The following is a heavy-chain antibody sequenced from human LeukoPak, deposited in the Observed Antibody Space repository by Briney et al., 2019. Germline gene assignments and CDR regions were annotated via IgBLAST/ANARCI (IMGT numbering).Heavy chain of an antibody. CDR2: ITSKTDGGKR. D-gene: IGHD4-17*01. V-gene: IGHV3-15*01. Sequence: PGGSLRLSCAASGFTFSNSWMSWGRKAPGKGLEWVGRITSKTDGGKRDYSAPVKGRFTISRDDSKNTLYLQMNSLKTEDTAVYYCTTAPYYTTDYGDYYYYFGMDVWGQGTTVTVSS. CDR3: TTAPYYTTDYGDYYYYFGMDV. CDR1: GFTFSNSW. J-gene: IGHJ6*02.